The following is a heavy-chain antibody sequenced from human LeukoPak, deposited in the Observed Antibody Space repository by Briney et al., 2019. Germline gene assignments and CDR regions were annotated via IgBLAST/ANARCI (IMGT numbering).Heavy chain of an antibody. J-gene: IGHJ4*02. CDR3: ARRSDSYGLDY. D-gene: IGHD5-18*01. CDR1: GGSISSYY. V-gene: IGHV4-4*09. CDR2: IYPSGRT. Sequence: SETLSPTCTVSGGSISSYYWSWIRQPPGKGLEWIGYIYPSGRTNDNPTPKSRVTISVDTSKNQFSLKLSSVTAADAAVYYCARRSDSYGLDYWGQGTLVTVSS.